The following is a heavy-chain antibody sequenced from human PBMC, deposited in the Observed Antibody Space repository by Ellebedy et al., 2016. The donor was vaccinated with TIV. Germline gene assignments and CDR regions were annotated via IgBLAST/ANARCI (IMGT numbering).Heavy chain of an antibody. CDR1: GGSVSGSRYS. CDR3: GSQGY. CDR2: IYYSGST. Sequence: MPSETLSLTCTVSGGSVSGSRYSWNWIRQPPGKGLEWIGNIYYSGSTNYNPSLKSRVTISLDTSKNQYSLKLTSVTAADSAVYYRGSQGYWGQGTLVTVSS. J-gene: IGHJ4*02. V-gene: IGHV4-61*01. D-gene: IGHD2-15*01.